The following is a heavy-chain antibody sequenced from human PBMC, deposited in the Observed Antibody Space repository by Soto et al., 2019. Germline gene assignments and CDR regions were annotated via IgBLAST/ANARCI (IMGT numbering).Heavy chain of an antibody. D-gene: IGHD3-16*01. V-gene: IGHV1-2*02. CDR2: INPDNGVP. CDR1: GYTFTGYY. CDR3: ARTDYLFSTLTYYFDY. J-gene: IGHJ4*02. Sequence: QVQLVQSGAEVKKPGASVKVSCKASGYTFTGYYVNWARQAPGQGLEWMGWINPDNGVPNYAQKFQGRVTLSRDTSINTDYMELSRLTSDDTAMYYCARTDYLFSTLTYYFDYWGQGTLVTVSS.